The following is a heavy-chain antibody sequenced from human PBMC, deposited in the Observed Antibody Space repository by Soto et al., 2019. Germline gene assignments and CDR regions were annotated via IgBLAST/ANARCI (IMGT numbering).Heavy chain of an antibody. CDR1: GGSDSTGSYY. CDR2: ISYSGST. Sequence: QVQLQESGPGLVKPSETLSLTCTVSGGSDSTGSYYWYWIRQPPGKGLEWIAYISYSGSTSYNSALKSRVTISVDTSKNQFSLNLSSVTAADTAVYYCARGVRLILGYWGQGTLVSVSS. CDR3: ARGVRLILGY. V-gene: IGHV4-61*01. D-gene: IGHD3-16*01. J-gene: IGHJ4*02.